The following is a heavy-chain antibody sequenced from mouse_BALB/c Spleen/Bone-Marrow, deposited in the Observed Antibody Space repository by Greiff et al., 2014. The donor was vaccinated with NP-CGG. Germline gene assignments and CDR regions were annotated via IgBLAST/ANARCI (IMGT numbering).Heavy chain of an antibody. CDR1: GFNIKDTY. D-gene: IGHD1-1*01. J-gene: IGHJ3*01. V-gene: IGHV14-3*02. CDR3: AIYYYGSSGLAY. CDR2: IDPANGNT. Sequence: VQLQQSGAELVKPGASVKLSCTASGFNIKDTYMHWVKQRPEQGLEWIGRIDPANGNTKYGPKFQGKATITADTSSNTAYLQLSSLTSDDTAVYYCAIYYYGSSGLAYWSQGTLVTVSA.